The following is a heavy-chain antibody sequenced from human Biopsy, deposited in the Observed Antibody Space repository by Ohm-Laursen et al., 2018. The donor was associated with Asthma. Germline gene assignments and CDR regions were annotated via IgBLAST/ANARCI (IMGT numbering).Heavy chain of an antibody. CDR3: ARAQDYYDSRGYYRSFDY. CDR1: GGAIDSGAYY. D-gene: IGHD3-22*01. J-gene: IGHJ4*02. Sequence: TLSLTCSVSGGAIDSGAYYWTWIRQHPGKGLEWIGFIYYSGSTYYNPPLKSRVSISIDTSKNQFSLKLSSVTAADTAVYYCARAQDYYDSRGYYRSFDYWGQGTLVTVSS. CDR2: IYYSGST. V-gene: IGHV4-31*03.